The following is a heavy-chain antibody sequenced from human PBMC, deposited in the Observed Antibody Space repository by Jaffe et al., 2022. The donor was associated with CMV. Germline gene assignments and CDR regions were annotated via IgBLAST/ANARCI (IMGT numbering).Heavy chain of an antibody. Sequence: QVQLQESGPGLVKPSETLSLTCTVSGGSISSYYWSWIRQPPGKGLEWIGYIYYSGSTNYNPSLKSRVTISVDTSKNQFSLKLSSVTAADTAVYYCARDLGDGYNPSYYFDYWGQGTLVTVSS. CDR2: IYYSGST. D-gene: IGHD5-12*01. J-gene: IGHJ4*02. CDR1: GGSISSYY. V-gene: IGHV4-59*01. CDR3: ARDLGDGYNPSYYFDY.